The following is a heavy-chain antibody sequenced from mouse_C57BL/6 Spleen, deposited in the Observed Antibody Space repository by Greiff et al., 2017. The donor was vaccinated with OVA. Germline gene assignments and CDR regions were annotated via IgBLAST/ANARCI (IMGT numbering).Heavy chain of an antibody. CDR1: GFSLTSYG. V-gene: IGHV2-2*01. Sequence: QVQLKESGPGLVQPSQSLSITCTVSGFSLTSYGVHWVRQSPGKGLEWLGVIWSGGSTDYNAAFISRLSISKDNSKSQVFFKMNSLQADDTAIYYGARRHYYDYDENAMDYWGQGTSVTVSS. CDR3: ARRHYYDYDENAMDY. J-gene: IGHJ4*01. CDR2: IWSGGST. D-gene: IGHD2-4*01.